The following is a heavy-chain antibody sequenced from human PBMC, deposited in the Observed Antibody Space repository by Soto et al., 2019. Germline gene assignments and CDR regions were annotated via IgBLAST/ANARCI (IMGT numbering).Heavy chain of an antibody. Sequence: QVQLVQSGAEVKKPGSSVKVSCKASGGTFSSYAISWVRQAPGQGLEWMGGIIPIFGTANYAQKFQGRVTXXEXEXXSTAYMELSSLRSEDTAVYYCARDRATVTTNGMDVWGQGTTVTVSS. CDR3: ARDRATVTTNGMDV. CDR2: IIPIFGTA. D-gene: IGHD4-17*01. CDR1: GGTFSSYA. J-gene: IGHJ6*02. V-gene: IGHV1-69*12.